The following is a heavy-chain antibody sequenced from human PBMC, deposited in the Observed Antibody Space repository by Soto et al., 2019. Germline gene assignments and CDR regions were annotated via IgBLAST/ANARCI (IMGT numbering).Heavy chain of an antibody. CDR1: GFTFSSYG. V-gene: IGHV3-30*18. J-gene: IGHJ4*02. D-gene: IGHD3-22*01. Sequence: SLRLSCAASGFTFSSYGMHWVHQAPGKGLEWVAVISYDGSNKYYADSVKGRFTISRDNSKNTVYLQMNSLRAEDTAVYYCAKDTYYHDSSGYYVFEYWGQGTLVTVSS. CDR3: AKDTYYHDSSGYYVFEY. CDR2: ISYDGSNK.